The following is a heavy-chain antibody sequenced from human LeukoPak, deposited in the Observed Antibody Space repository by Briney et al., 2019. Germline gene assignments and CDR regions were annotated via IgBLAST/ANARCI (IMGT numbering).Heavy chain of an antibody. CDR3: ASRRSGWPNDAFDI. CDR2: ISWNSGSI. D-gene: IGHD6-19*01. CDR1: GFTFSSHW. V-gene: IGHV3-20*04. J-gene: IGHJ3*02. Sequence: PGGSLRLSCAASGFTFSSHWMSWVRQAPGKGLEWVSGISWNSGSIGYADSVKGRFSISRDNAKNSVYLQMDSLRAEDTAVYYCASRRSGWPNDAFDIWGQGTMVTVTS.